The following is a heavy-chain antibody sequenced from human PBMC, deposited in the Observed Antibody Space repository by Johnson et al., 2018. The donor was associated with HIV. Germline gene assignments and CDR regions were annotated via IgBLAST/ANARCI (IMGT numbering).Heavy chain of an antibody. CDR3: ARGKYCTNGVCYTKGAFDI. V-gene: IGHV3-20*04. Sequence: VQLVESGGSVVRPGGSLRLSCAASGFTFDDYGMSWVRQAPGKGLEWVSGINWNGGSTGYADSVKGRFTISRDNAKNSLYLQMNSLRGEETALYYCARGKYCTNGVCYTKGAFDIWGQGTMVTVSS. CDR1: GFTFDDYG. D-gene: IGHD2-8*01. J-gene: IGHJ3*02. CDR2: INWNGGST.